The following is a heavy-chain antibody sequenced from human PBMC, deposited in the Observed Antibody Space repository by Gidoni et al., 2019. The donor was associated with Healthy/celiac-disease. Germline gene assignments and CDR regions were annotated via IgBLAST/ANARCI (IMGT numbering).Heavy chain of an antibody. Sequence: EVQLVESGGGLVQPGGSLRLSCAASGFTVSSNYMSWVRPGSGKGLEWVSVIYSGGSTYYADAVKGRFTISRDNSKNTLYLQMNSLRAEDTAVYYCVSSPDAFDIWGQGTMVTVSS. CDR3: VSSPDAFDI. CDR2: IYSGGST. V-gene: IGHV3-66*01. J-gene: IGHJ3*02. CDR1: GFTVSSNY.